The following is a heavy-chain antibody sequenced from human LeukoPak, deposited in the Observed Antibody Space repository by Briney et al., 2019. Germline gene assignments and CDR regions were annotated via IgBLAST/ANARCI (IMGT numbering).Heavy chain of an antibody. J-gene: IGHJ3*02. V-gene: IGHV3-74*01. CDR3: GRGGNGIDI. CDR1: GFTFTHYL. CDR2: INSDESNT. D-gene: IGHD2-8*01. Sequence: GGSLRLSCAASGFTFTHYLMHWVRQAPGKGLVWVSRINSDESNTNAYADSVKGRFIISRDNAKNTLYLQMNSLRAEDTAVYFCGRGGNGIDIWGQGTTVIVSS.